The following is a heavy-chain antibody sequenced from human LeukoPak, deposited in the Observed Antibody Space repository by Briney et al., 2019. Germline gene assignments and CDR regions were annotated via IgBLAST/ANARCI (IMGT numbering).Heavy chain of an antibody. Sequence: SETLSLTCAVYGGSFSGYYWSRIRQPPGKGLEWIGEINHSGSTNYNPSLKSRVTISVDTSKNQFSLKLSSVTAADTAVYYCARESVIVVNNWFDPWGQGTLVTVSS. CDR1: GGSFSGYY. J-gene: IGHJ5*02. D-gene: IGHD3-22*01. V-gene: IGHV4-34*01. CDR2: INHSGST. CDR3: ARESVIVVNNWFDP.